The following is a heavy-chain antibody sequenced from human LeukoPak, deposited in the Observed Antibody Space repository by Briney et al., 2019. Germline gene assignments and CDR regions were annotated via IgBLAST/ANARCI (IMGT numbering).Heavy chain of an antibody. V-gene: IGHV3-11*01. CDR3: ARPRYYYDSSGYSL. CDR2: ISSSGSTI. CDR1: GFTFSDYY. Sequence: KPGGSLRLSCAASGFTFSDYYMSWIRQAPGKELEWVSYISSSGSTIYYADSVKGRFTISRDNAKNSLYLQMNSLRAEDTAVYYCARPRYYYDSSGYSLWGQGTLVTVSS. J-gene: IGHJ4*02. D-gene: IGHD3-22*01.